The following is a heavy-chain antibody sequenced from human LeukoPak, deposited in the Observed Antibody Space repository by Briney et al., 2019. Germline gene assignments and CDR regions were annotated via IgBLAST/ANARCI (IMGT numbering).Heavy chain of an antibody. Sequence: GGSLSLSCAASGFTFDDYGMSWVRQAPGKGLEWVSGINWNGGSTGYADSVKGRFTISRDNAKNSLYLQMNSLRAEDTAVYYCARYYYDSSGPPRYYYYYYMDVWGKGTTVTISS. CDR2: INWNGGST. D-gene: IGHD3-22*01. V-gene: IGHV3-20*04. CDR3: ARYYYDSSGPPRYYYYYYMDV. CDR1: GFTFDDYG. J-gene: IGHJ6*03.